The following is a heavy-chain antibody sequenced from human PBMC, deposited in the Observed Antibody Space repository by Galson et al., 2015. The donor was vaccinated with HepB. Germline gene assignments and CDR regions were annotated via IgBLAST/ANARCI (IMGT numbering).Heavy chain of an antibody. CDR1: GYTFTGYY. CDR3: ASGVRYIGYGDYQSYFDY. J-gene: IGHJ4*02. CDR2: INPNSGGT. V-gene: IGHV1-2*04. Sequence: SVKVSCKASGYTFTGYYMYWVRQAPGQGLEWMGWINPNSGGTNYAQKFQGWVTMTRDTSISTAYMELSRLTSDDTAVYYCASGVRYIGYGDYQSYFDYRGQGTLGTGSS. D-gene: IGHD4-17*01.